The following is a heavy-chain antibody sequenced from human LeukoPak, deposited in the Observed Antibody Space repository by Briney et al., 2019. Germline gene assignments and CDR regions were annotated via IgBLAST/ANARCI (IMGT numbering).Heavy chain of an antibody. CDR1: GFTFSNYA. J-gene: IGHJ4*02. CDR3: AKAKGYYGSGSYIDY. D-gene: IGHD3-10*01. V-gene: IGHV3-23*01. Sequence: PGGSLRLSCAASGFTFSNYAMSWVRQAPGKGLEWVSAISGSGGSTYYADSVKGRFTISRDNSKNTLYLQMNSLRAEDTAVYYCAKAKGYYGSGSYIDYWGQGTLVTVSS. CDR2: ISGSGGST.